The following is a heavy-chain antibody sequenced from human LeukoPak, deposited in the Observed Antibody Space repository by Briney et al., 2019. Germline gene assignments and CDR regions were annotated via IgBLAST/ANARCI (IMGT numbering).Heavy chain of an antibody. CDR3: ARGQEVNDYVWGSYRYNYFDY. V-gene: IGHV1-18*01. J-gene: IGHJ4*02. Sequence: ASVKVSCKASGYTFTSYGISWVRQAPGQGLEWMGWISAYNGNTNYAQKLQGRVTMTTDTSTSTAYMELRSLRSDDTAVYYCARGQEVNDYVWGSYRYNYFDYWGQGTLVTASS. CDR1: GYTFTSYG. D-gene: IGHD3-16*02. CDR2: ISAYNGNT.